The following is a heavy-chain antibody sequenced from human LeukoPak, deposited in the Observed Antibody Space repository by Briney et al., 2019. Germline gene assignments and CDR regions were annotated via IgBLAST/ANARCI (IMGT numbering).Heavy chain of an antibody. CDR2: ISYDGSNK. CDR3: ARRNHYDSKEIDY. V-gene: IGHV3-30*04. CDR1: GFTFSSYA. D-gene: IGHD3-22*01. Sequence: GGSLRLSCAASGFTFSSYAMHWVRQAPGKGLEWVAVISYDGSNKYYVDSVKGRFTISRDNSKNTLYLQINRLRAEDAAVYYCARRNHYDSKEIDYWGQGTLVTVSS. J-gene: IGHJ4*02.